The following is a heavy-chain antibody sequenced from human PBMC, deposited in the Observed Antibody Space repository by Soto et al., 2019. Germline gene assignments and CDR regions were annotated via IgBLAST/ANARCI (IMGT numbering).Heavy chain of an antibody. D-gene: IGHD4-17*01. CDR1: AGTFSSYA. J-gene: IGHJ6*02. CDR3: PQTVTNNYYNGMDV. CDR2: IIPIFGTA. V-gene: IGHV1-69*12. Sequence: QVQLVQSGAEVKKPGSSVKVSCKASAGTFSSYAISWVRQAPGQGLEWMGGIIPIFGTADYAQKFQGRVTITADESTSTGYMEVSSLRSEDTAVYYCPQTVTNNYYNGMDVWGQGTTVTVSS.